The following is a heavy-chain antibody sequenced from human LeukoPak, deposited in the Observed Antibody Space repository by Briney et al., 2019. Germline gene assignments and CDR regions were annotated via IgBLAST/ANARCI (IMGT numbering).Heavy chain of an antibody. Sequence: NPSETLSLTCTVSGGSISSYYWSWLRQPPGKGLEWIGYIYYTGSTDYNPSLKSRVTMSVDTSKNQLSLNLRSVTAADTAVYYCARGWYGGSWYYFDSWGQGTLVTVSS. V-gene: IGHV4-59*01. D-gene: IGHD2-15*01. CDR1: GGSISSYY. CDR3: ARGWYGGSWYYFDS. J-gene: IGHJ4*02. CDR2: IYYTGST.